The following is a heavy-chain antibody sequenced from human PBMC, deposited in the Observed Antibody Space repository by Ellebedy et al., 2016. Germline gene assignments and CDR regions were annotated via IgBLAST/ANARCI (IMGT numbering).Heavy chain of an antibody. D-gene: IGHD2-21*01. J-gene: IGHJ6*03. CDR1: GFTFSDHY. CDR2: ITWSGGSI. V-gene: IGHV3-9*01. CDR3: AKDYSSVSYYYMDV. Sequence: GGSLRLXXVASGFTFSDHYMTWIRQVPGKGLEWVSGITWSGGSIDQADSVEGRFTISRDNGKNSLYLQMNSLRPEDTALYYCAKDYSSVSYYYMDVWGKGTTVIVSS.